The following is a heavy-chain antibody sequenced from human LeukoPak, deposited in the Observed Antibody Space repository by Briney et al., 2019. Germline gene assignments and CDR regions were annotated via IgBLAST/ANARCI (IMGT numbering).Heavy chain of an antibody. CDR1: GGSISSYF. V-gene: IGHV4-59*12. J-gene: IGHJ4*02. D-gene: IGHD6-25*01. CDR2: IYYTGST. Sequence: SETLSLTCTISGGSISSYFWSWIRQPPGKGLEWIGYIYYTGSTNYNPSLKSRVTISVDKSKNQFSLKLSSVTAADTAVYYCARESQRAYDYWGQGTLVTVSS. CDR3: ARESQRAYDY.